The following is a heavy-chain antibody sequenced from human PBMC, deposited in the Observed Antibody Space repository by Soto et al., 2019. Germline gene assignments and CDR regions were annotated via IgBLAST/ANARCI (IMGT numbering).Heavy chain of an antibody. V-gene: IGHV4-31*03. CDR3: ARDLILFGGLHRWGFDP. CDR2: IYYSGST. J-gene: IGHJ5*02. Sequence: QVQLQESGPGLVKPSQTLSLTCTVSGGSISSGGYYWSWIRQHPGKGLEWIGYIYYSGSTYYNPSLKSRVTISVDTSKNQFSLKLSSVTAADTAVYYCARDLILFGGLHRWGFDPWGQGTLVTVSS. D-gene: IGHD3-10*01. CDR1: GGSISSGGYY.